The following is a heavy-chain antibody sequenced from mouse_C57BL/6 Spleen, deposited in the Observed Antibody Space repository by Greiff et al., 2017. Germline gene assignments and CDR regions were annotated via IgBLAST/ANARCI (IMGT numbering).Heavy chain of an antibody. Sequence: VQLQQSGPELVKPGASVKLSCKASGYNFTSYDINWVKQRPGQGLEWIGWIYPRDGSTKYNEKLEGKGTLTGDTSSSTAYMELHSLTSEDSAVYFCARRGTAMDDGGQGTSVTVSS. V-gene: IGHV1-85*01. CDR3: ARRGTAMDD. J-gene: IGHJ4*01. CDR1: GYNFTSYD. CDR2: IYPRDGST.